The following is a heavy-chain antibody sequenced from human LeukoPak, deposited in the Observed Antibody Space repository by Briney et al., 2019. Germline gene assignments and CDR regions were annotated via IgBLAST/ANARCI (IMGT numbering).Heavy chain of an antibody. Sequence: PGRSLRLSCAASGFTFSSYGMHWVRQAPGKGLEWVAVIWYDGNNKYYTDSVKGRFTISRDNSKNTLYLQMNSLRAEDTAVYYCAREGIAAAANDYWGQGTLVTVSS. V-gene: IGHV3-33*01. D-gene: IGHD6-13*01. CDR3: AREGIAAAANDY. J-gene: IGHJ4*02. CDR1: GFTFSSYG. CDR2: IWYDGNNK.